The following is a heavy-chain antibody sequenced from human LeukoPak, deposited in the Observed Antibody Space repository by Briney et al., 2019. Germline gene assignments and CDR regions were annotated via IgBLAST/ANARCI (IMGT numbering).Heavy chain of an antibody. V-gene: IGHV3-9*01. CDR2: ISWNSGSI. CDR3: AKDSPLSYDSGFDY. D-gene: IGHD5-12*01. CDR1: GFTFDDYA. Sequence: GRSLRLSCAASGFTFDDYAMHWVRQAPGKGLEWVSGISWNSGSIGYADSVKGRFTISRDNAKNSLYLQMNSLRAEDTALYYCAKDSPLSYDSGFDYWGQGTLVTVSS. J-gene: IGHJ4*02.